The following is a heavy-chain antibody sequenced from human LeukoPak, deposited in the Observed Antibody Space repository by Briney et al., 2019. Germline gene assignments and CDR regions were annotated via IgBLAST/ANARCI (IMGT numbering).Heavy chain of an antibody. V-gene: IGHV3-23*01. J-gene: IGHJ6*02. CDR1: GFTFSTYA. Sequence: GGSLRLFCAASGFTFSTYAVNWVRQAPGKGLEWVSTISGSGDSTYYADSVKGRFTISRDNSKDTLYLQMSSVRVDDTAVYYCARDLDGDSTGLYYYYGMDVWGQGTTVTVSS. CDR3: ARDLDGDSTGLYYYYGMDV. CDR2: ISGSGDST. D-gene: IGHD4-17*01.